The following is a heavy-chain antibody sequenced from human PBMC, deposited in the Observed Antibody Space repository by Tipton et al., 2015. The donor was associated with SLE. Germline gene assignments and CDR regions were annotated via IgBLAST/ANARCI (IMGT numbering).Heavy chain of an antibody. J-gene: IGHJ4*02. D-gene: IGHD3-10*01. CDR2: FSGSGGSI. V-gene: IGHV3-23*01. CDR3: AKKMVRGLIMPSPFDY. Sequence: SLRLSCAASGFTFNNYAMSWVRQAPGKVLEWVSSFSGSGGSIYYADSVKGRFTISRDNSKNTLFLQMNSLRAEDTAVYYCAKKMVRGLIMPSPFDYWGQGTLVTVSS. CDR1: GFTFNNYA.